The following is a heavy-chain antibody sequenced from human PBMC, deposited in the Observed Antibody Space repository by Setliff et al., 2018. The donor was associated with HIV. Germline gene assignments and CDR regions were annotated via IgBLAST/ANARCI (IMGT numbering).Heavy chain of an antibody. CDR2: IYISGST. J-gene: IGHJ5*02. D-gene: IGHD3-9*01. V-gene: IGHV4-61*02. CDR3: ARGLSSDTGYRGNWFDP. CDR1: GGSISTGSYY. Sequence: NPSETLSLTCTVSGGSISTGSYYWSWIRQPAGKGLEWIGRIYISGSTNYNSSLKSRLTISADTSKNQFSLKLSSLTAADTAVYYCARGLSSDTGYRGNWFDPWGQGTLVTVSS.